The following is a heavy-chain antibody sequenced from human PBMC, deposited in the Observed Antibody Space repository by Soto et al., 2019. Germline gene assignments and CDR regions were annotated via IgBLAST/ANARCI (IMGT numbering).Heavy chain of an antibody. CDR1: GYSFTNYG. CDR2: ISAFNGNT. D-gene: IGHD6-19*01. J-gene: IGHJ6*03. V-gene: IGHV1-18*01. CDR3: ARDRGVAPPVAGNTHYYYYMDV. Sequence: QDQLVQSGAEVKKPGASVTVSCKASGYSFTNYGVTWVRQAPGQGLEWMGWISAFNGNTHYAQNLQGRVTMTTDASTSTAYMELRSLRSDDTAVYYCARDRGVAPPVAGNTHYYYYMDVWGKGTTATVSS.